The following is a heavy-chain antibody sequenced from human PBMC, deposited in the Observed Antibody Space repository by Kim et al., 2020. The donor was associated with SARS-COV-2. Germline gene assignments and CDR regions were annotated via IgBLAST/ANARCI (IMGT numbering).Heavy chain of an antibody. CDR1: GFTFSSYG. Sequence: GGSLRLSCAASGFTFSSYGMHWVRQAPGKGLEWVAVISYDGSNKYYADSVKGRFTISRDNSKNTLYLQMNSLRAEDTAVYYCARDRIAAVPAPLDYWGQGTLDTVSS. CDR3: ARDRIAAVPAPLDY. J-gene: IGHJ4*02. V-gene: IGHV3-33*05. CDR2: ISYDGSNK. D-gene: IGHD6-13*01.